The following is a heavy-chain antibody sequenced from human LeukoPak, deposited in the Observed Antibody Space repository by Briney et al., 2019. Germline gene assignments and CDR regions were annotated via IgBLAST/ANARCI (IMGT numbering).Heavy chain of an antibody. Sequence: ASVTVSCTASSYTFTRYGISWVRQPPGKGLEWMGWISGYNGNTNYAQKFQGRVSMTADTSTSTAYMELRSLRSDDTAVYYCARSGRGTYYYFDLWGQGTLVTVSS. V-gene: IGHV1-18*01. D-gene: IGHD1-26*01. CDR1: SYTFTRYG. CDR2: ISGYNGNT. CDR3: ARSGRGTYYYFDL. J-gene: IGHJ4*02.